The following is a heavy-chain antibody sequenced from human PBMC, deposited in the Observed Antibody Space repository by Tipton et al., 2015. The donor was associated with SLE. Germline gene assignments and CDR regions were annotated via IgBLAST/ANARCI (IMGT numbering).Heavy chain of an antibody. CDR3: ARVGSGSDYSPGY. D-gene: IGHD3-10*01. J-gene: IGHJ4*02. CDR2: IIPILGIA. Sequence: QVQLVQSGAEVKKPGSSVKVSCKASGGTFSSYTISWVRQAPGQGLEWMGRIIPILGIANYAQKFQGRVTITADESTSTAYMELSSLRSEDTAVYYCARVGSGSDYSPGYWGQGTLVTVSS. CDR1: GGTFSSYT. V-gene: IGHV1-69*02.